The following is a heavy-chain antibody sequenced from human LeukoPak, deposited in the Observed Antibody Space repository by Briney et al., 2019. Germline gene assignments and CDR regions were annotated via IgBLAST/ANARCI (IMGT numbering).Heavy chain of an antibody. D-gene: IGHD3-3*01. CDR1: GYSFTSYL. J-gene: IGHJ5*02. V-gene: IGHV5-51*01. CDR3: ARAHRITIFGVVIEFSENWFDP. CDR2: IYPGDSDT. Sequence: GESLKISCKGSGYSFTSYLIGWVRQMPGKGLEWMGNIYPGDSDTRYSPSFQGQVTISADKSISTAYLQWSSLKASDTAMYYCARAHRITIFGVVIEFSENWFDPWGQGTLVTVSS.